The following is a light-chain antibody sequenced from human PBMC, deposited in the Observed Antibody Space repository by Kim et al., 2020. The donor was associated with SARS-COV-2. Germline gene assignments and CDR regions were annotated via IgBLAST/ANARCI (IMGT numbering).Light chain of an antibody. J-gene: IGLJ2*01. CDR2: EVT. CDR1: RTNVGGYNY. CDR3: SSYAGTNALGI. V-gene: IGLV2-8*01. Sequence: SVTISCTGTRTNVGGYNYVSWYQQHPGKAPRLIIYEVTKRPSGVPDRFSGSKSDNTATLTVSGLQAEDEADYYCSSYAGTNALGIFGGGNQLTVL.